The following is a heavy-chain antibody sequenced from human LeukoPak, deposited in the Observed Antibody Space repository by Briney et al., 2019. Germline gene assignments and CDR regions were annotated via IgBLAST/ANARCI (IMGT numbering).Heavy chain of an antibody. Sequence: ASVKVSCKASGYTFTGYYMHWVRQAPGQGLEWMGWINPNSGGANYAQKFQGRVTMTRDTSISTAYMELSRLRSDDTAVYYCARIGIAAAPRDLRYWGQGTLVTVSS. J-gene: IGHJ4*02. CDR1: GYTFTGYY. CDR3: ARIGIAAAPRDLRY. D-gene: IGHD6-13*01. CDR2: INPNSGGA. V-gene: IGHV1-2*02.